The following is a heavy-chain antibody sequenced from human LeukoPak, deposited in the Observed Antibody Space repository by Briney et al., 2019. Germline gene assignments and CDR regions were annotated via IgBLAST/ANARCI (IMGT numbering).Heavy chain of an antibody. J-gene: IGHJ4*02. CDR3: AKERTLGY. CDR2: ISYDGSNK. V-gene: IGHV3-30-3*01. Sequence: GGSLRLSCAASGFTFSSYAMHWVRQAPGKGLEWVAVISYDGSNKYYADSVKGRFTISRDNSKNTLYLQMNSLRAEDTAVYYCAKERTLGYWGQGTLVTVSS. CDR1: GFTFSSYA. D-gene: IGHD7-27*01.